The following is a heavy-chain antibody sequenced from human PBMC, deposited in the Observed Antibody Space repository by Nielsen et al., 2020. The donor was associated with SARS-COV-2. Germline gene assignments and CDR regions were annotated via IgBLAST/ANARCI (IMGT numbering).Heavy chain of an antibody. Sequence: ESLKISCTLSGGSVTSHYWSWIRQTPSKALEWIGSIFHSGTTHYNPSTSLKGRVTISVDTSKNQFSLKLSSVTAADTAVYYCAKHGRDSSGYYSVYWGQGTLVTVSS. CDR2: IFHSGTT. V-gene: IGHV4-59*02. CDR3: AKHGRDSSGYYSVY. J-gene: IGHJ4*02. CDR1: GGSVTSHY. D-gene: IGHD3-22*01.